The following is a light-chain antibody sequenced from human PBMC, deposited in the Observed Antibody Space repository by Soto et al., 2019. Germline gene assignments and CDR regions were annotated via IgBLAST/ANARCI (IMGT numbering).Light chain of an antibody. Sequence: IQMTQSPSSLSASVGDRVTITCRASQSVSSYLNWYQQKPRKAPKLMIYAASSLQSGVPSRFSGSGSGTDLTLTISSLQPEDFATYYCQQFYSTPYTFGQGTKLEIK. J-gene: IGKJ2*01. CDR2: AAS. V-gene: IGKV1-39*01. CDR3: QQFYSTPYT. CDR1: QSVSSY.